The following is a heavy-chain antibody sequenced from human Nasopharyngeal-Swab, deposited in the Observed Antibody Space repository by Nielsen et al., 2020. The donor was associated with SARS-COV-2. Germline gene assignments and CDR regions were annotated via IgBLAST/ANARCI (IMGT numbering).Heavy chain of an antibody. V-gene: IGHV4-39*07. CDR1: GASISSSINY. CDR2: TFSSGST. CDR3: ARDESGDYLGLPFDH. D-gene: IGHD4-17*01. Sequence: SETLSLTCTVSGASISSSINYWGWIRQSPGKGLEWIGTTFSSGSTYNPSLKSRVTMSVDTSKNQFSLKLTSVTAADTAVYYCARDESGDYLGLPFDHWGRGTLVTVSS. J-gene: IGHJ4*02.